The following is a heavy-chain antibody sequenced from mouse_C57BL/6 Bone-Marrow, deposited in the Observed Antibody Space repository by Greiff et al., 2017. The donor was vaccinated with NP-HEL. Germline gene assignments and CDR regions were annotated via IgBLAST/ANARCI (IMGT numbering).Heavy chain of an antibody. J-gene: IGHJ3*01. CDR3: ARNYYGRAWFAY. CDR1: GFTFSDYG. Sequence: DVMLVESGGGLVKPGGSLKLSCAASGFTFSDYGMHWVRQAPEKGLEWVAYISSGSSTIYYADTVKGRFTISRDNAKNTLFLQMTSLRSEDTAMYYCARNYYGRAWFAYWGQGTLVTVSA. D-gene: IGHD1-1*01. V-gene: IGHV5-17*01. CDR2: ISSGSSTI.